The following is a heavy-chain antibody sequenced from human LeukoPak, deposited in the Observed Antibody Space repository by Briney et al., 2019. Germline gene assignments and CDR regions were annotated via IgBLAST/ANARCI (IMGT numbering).Heavy chain of an antibody. J-gene: IGHJ4*02. CDR3: AREGPPPYIVVVIPYFDY. D-gene: IGHD3-22*01. Sequence: SETLSLTCAVYGGSFSGYYWSWIRQPPGKGLEWIGEINHSGSTNYNPSLKSRVTISVDTSKNQFSLKMGSVTAADTAVYYCAREGPPPYIVVVIPYFDYWGQGTLVTVSS. CDR2: INHSGST. CDR1: GGSFSGYY. V-gene: IGHV4-34*01.